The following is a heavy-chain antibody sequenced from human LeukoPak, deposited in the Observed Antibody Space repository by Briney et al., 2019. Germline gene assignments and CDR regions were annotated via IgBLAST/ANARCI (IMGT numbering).Heavy chain of an antibody. V-gene: IGHV3-48*02. CDR2: ISTTGSTI. CDR3: ARGCIGGSCWSRNWFDP. CDR1: GFTFSSYT. D-gene: IGHD2-15*01. J-gene: IGHJ5*02. Sequence: QPGGSLRLSCAASGFTFSSYTMNWVRQAPGKGLEWVSFISTTGSTIHYGDSVRGRFTISRDNAKNSLSLQMNSLRDKDTAVYYWARGCIGGSCWSRNWFDPWGQGTLVTVSS.